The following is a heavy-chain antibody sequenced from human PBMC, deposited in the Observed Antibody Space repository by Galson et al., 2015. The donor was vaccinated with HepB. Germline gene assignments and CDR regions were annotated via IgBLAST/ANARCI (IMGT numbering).Heavy chain of an antibody. CDR1: GYTFTMSA. CDR3: ARSGRFGIAAADHGLY. CDR2: INVGNGNT. J-gene: IGHJ4*02. V-gene: IGHV1-3*01. Sequence: SVKVSCKASGYTFTMSAMHWVRQAPGQRPEWTGWINVGNGNTQYSQKFQGRVTITRYTSARTAYMELGSLKSEDTAVYYCARSGRFGIAAADHGLYWGQGTLVTVSS. D-gene: IGHD6-13*01.